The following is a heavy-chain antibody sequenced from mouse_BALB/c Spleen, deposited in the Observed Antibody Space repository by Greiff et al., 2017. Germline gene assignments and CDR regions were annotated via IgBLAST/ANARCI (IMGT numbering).Heavy chain of an antibody. CDR1: GFNIKDTY. D-gene: IGHD1-1*01. V-gene: IGHV14-3*02. CDR3: ARAFIYGRGYFDV. Sequence: VQLQQSGAELVKPGASVKLSCTASGFNIKDTYMHWVKQRPEQGLEWIGRIDPANGNTKYDPKFQGKATITADTSSNTAYLQLSSLTSEDTAVYYCARAFIYGRGYFDVWGAGSTGTVSS. CDR2: IDPANGNT. J-gene: IGHJ1*01.